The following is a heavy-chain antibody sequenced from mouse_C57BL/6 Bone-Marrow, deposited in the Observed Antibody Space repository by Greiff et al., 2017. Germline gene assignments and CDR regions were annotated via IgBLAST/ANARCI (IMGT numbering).Heavy chain of an antibody. Sequence: EVKLVESGEGLVKPGGSLKLSCAASGFTFSSYAMSWVRQTPEKRLEWVAYISSGGDYIYYADTVKGRFTISRDNARNTLYLQMSSLKSEDTAMYYCTREGYYGGYFDVWGTGTTVTVSS. CDR2: ISSGGDYI. J-gene: IGHJ1*03. CDR1: GFTFSSYA. CDR3: TREGYYGGYFDV. V-gene: IGHV5-9-1*02. D-gene: IGHD1-1*01.